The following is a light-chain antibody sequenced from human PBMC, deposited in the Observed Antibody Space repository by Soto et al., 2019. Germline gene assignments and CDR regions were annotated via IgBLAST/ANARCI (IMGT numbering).Light chain of an antibody. CDR2: DAS. Sequence: EIVLTQSPATLSLSPGERATLSCRASQSISSYLAWYQQKPGQAPRLLIYDASSRATGIPARFSGSGSATDFTLTISSLEPEDFAVYYCQQRSNWLTSGGGTKVEIK. V-gene: IGKV3-11*01. CDR1: QSISSY. CDR3: QQRSNWLT. J-gene: IGKJ4*01.